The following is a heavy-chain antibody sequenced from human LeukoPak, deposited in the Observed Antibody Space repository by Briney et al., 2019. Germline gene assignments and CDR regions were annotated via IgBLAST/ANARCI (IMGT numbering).Heavy chain of an antibody. D-gene: IGHD3-10*01. V-gene: IGHV3-30*04. Sequence: GGSLRLSCTASGFTFSDYAIHWVRQAPGKGLEWVAVISYDGSNKYYADSVKGRFTISRDNSKNTLYLQMNSLRAEDTAVYYCAYGSGSELGAYGMDVWGQGTTVTVSS. J-gene: IGHJ6*02. CDR1: GFTFSDYA. CDR2: ISYDGSNK. CDR3: AYGSGSELGAYGMDV.